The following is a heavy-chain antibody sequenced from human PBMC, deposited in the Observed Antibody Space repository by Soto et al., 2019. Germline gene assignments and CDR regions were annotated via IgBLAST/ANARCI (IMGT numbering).Heavy chain of an antibody. D-gene: IGHD6-6*01. V-gene: IGHV3-23*01. Sequence: GGSLRLSCAASGFTFTNYAMSWVRQAPGKGLEWVSAISGSGGYTYYADSVKGRFTISRDNSRNTLYLQINSLRAEDTALYYCAILGGATSSIADRGFYYYGMDVWGPGTTVTVSS. CDR3: AILGGATSSIADRGFYYYGMDV. J-gene: IGHJ6*02. CDR2: ISGSGGYT. CDR1: GFTFTNYA.